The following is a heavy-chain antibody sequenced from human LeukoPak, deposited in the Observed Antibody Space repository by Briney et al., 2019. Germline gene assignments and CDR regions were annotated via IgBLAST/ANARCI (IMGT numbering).Heavy chain of an antibody. CDR1: GFTFSSHS. J-gene: IGHJ4*02. CDR3: AKSRSWYYFDY. V-gene: IGHV3-23*01. Sequence: GGSLRLSCAASGFTFSSHSMNWVRQAPGKGLEWVSGISGSGGTTYYADSVKGRFTISRDNSKNTLYLQMNSLRAEDTAVYYCAKSRSWYYFDYWGQGTLVTVSS. D-gene: IGHD2-15*01. CDR2: ISGSGGTT.